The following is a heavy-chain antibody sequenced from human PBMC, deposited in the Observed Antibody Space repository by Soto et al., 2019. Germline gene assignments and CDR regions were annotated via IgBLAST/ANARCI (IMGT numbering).Heavy chain of an antibody. CDR1: GGSISSGDYY. Sequence: QVQLQESGPGLVKPSQTLSLTCTVSGGSISSGDYYWSWIRQPPGKGLEWIGYIYYSGSTYYNPSLKSRVTISVDTSKNQFSLKLSSVTAADTAVYYCASSGVWFGDQARYYFDYWGQGTLVTVSS. CDR3: ASSGVWFGDQARYYFDY. CDR2: IYYSGST. J-gene: IGHJ4*02. D-gene: IGHD3-10*01. V-gene: IGHV4-30-4*01.